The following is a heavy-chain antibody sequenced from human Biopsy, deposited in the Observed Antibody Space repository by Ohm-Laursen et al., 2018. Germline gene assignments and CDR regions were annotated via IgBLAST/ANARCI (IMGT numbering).Heavy chain of an antibody. J-gene: IGHJ4*02. CDR3: ARADMVTTIVDY. CDR2: IYHTGST. Sequence: TLSLTCTVSGDSISSGGNYWSWIHQFPGKGLEWIAYIYHTGSTYYNPSLKSRLSIAIDTSKNQFSVSLRSVTAADTAVYYCARADMVTTIVDYWGQGILVTVSS. D-gene: IGHD5-12*01. V-gene: IGHV4-31*03. CDR1: GDSISSGGNY.